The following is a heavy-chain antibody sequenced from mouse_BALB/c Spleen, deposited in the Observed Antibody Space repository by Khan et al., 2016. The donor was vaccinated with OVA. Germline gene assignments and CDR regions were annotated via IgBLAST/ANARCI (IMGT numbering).Heavy chain of an antibody. J-gene: IGHJ2*01. CDR3: ARFHGGY. CDR2: INTYTGEP. CDR1: GYTFTDYV. V-gene: IGHV9-3-1*01. Sequence: LVESGPDLKKPGETVKISCKASGYTFTDYVMNWVKQAPGKGLKWMGWINTYTGEPTYADDFKGRFAFSLETSASTAYLQINSRKNEDTATYFCARFHGGYWGQGTTLTVSS.